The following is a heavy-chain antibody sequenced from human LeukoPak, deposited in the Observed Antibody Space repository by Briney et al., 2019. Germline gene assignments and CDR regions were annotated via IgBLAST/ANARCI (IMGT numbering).Heavy chain of an antibody. J-gene: IGHJ4*02. CDR3: ARDPPRGDFWSGAGRYYFDY. Sequence: GGSLRLSCAASGFTLSSYTMNWVRQAPGKGLEWVSYSSWSSSTIYYADSEKGRFTISRDNAKNSLYLQMNSLRAEDTAVYYCARDPPRGDFWSGAGRYYFDYWGQGTLVTVSS. CDR1: GFTLSSYT. CDR2: SSWSSSTI. V-gene: IGHV3-48*01. D-gene: IGHD3-3*01.